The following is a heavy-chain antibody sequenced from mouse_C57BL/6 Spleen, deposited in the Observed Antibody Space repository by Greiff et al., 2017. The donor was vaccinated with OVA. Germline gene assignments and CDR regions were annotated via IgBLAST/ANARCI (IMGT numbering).Heavy chain of an antibody. CDR3: TRGRELTGTSDFDV. CDR2: IDPETGGT. J-gene: IGHJ1*03. CDR1: GYTFTDYE. V-gene: IGHV1-15*01. D-gene: IGHD4-1*01. Sequence: VQLQQSGAELVRPGASVTLSCKASGYTFTDYEMHWVKQTPVHGLEWIGAIDPETGGTAYNQKFKGKAILTADKSSSTAYMELRSLTSEDSAVYYCTRGRELTGTSDFDVWGTGTTVTVSS.